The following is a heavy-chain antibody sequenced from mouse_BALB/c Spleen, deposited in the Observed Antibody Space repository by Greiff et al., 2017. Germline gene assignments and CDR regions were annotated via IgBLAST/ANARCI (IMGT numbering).Heavy chain of an antibody. CDR2: IWAGGST. Sequence: QVQLKESGPGLVAPSQSLSITCTVSGFSLTSYGVHWVRQPPGKGLEWLGVIWAGGSTNYNSALMSRLSISKDNSKSQVFLKMNSLQTDDTAMYYCARDGVYGNYHFDYWGQGTTLTVSS. CDR1: GFSLTSYG. CDR3: ARDGVYGNYHFDY. V-gene: IGHV2-9*02. J-gene: IGHJ2*01. D-gene: IGHD2-10*02.